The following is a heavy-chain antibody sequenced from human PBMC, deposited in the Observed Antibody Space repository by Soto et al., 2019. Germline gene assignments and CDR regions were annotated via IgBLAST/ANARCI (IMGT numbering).Heavy chain of an antibody. J-gene: IGHJ4*02. Sequence: PVGSLRLSCVASGFTFSNYAMSWVRQAPGKGLEWVSAISGSDGSTYYADSVKGRFTISRDNSKNTLYLQMNSLRAEDTAVYYCAKDSRVTMVRGVIIPPGYWGQGTLVTVSS. V-gene: IGHV3-23*01. D-gene: IGHD3-10*01. CDR2: ISGSDGST. CDR3: AKDSRVTMVRGVIIPPGY. CDR1: GFTFSNYA.